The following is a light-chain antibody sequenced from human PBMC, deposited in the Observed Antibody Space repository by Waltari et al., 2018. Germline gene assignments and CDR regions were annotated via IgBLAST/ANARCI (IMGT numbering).Light chain of an antibody. J-gene: IGLJ3*02. V-gene: IGLV2-23*01. CDR1: SSDVGSYNL. Sequence: QSALNQPASASGSPGQSITISCTGTSSDVGSYNLVSWYQQHPGKAPKLMIYEGSKRPSGVSNRFSGSKSGNTASLTIAGLQAEDEADYYCCSYAGSSTWVFGGGTKLTVL. CDR2: EGS. CDR3: CSYAGSSTWV.